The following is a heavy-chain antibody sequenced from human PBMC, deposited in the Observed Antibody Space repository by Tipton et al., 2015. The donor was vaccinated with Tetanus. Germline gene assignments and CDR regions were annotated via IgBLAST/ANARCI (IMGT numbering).Heavy chain of an antibody. CDR2: VNNDGSSV. Sequence: SLRLSCAASGFTFSNYYMHWVRQAPGKGLVWVSRVNNDGSSVTYADSVKGRFTISRDNAKNTLFLQMDSLRVEDTAVYYCARDCHRVRIPFDFWGQGVLVAVSS. CDR1: GFTFSNYY. J-gene: IGHJ4*02. D-gene: IGHD1-14*01. V-gene: IGHV3-74*01. CDR3: ARDCHRVRIPFDF.